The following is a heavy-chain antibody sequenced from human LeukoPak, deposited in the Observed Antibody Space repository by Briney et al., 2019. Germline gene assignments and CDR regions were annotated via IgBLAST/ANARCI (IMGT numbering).Heavy chain of an antibody. V-gene: IGHV3-23*01. Sequence: GGSLRLSCAASGFTFSSYAMSWVRQAPGKGLEWVSAISGSGGSTYYADSVKGRFTISRDNSKNMLYLQMNSLRAEDTAVYHCAKDPGYCSSTSCEGWFAYWGQGTLVTVSS. CDR2: ISGSGGST. CDR1: GFTFSSYA. D-gene: IGHD2-2*01. CDR3: AKDPGYCSSTSCEGWFAY. J-gene: IGHJ4*02.